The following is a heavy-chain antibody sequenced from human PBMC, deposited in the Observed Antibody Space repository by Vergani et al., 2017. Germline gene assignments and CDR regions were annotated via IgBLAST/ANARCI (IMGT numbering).Heavy chain of an antibody. Sequence: QVQLQQWGGGLLKPSETLSLTCVVNGGSFTSYHWTWIRQSPGEGLEWVGDIDHTGRPYYNPSLKSRLTMSVDNSRNQFSLTLNSVTATDTAIYFCTRVNTETNGHLYYYYYIDVWGQGTAVTVS. D-gene: IGHD2-8*01. CDR3: TRVNTETNGHLYYYYYIDV. V-gene: IGHV4-34*01. CDR2: IDHTGRP. J-gene: IGHJ6*03. CDR1: GGSFTSYH.